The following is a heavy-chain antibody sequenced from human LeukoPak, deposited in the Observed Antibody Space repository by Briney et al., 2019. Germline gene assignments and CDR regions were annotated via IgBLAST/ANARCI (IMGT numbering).Heavy chain of an antibody. CDR1: GFTFSSYS. CDR3: ARAISSGDFDY. CDR2: ISSSSSYI. V-gene: IGHV3-21*01. Sequence: GRSLRLSCAASGFTFSSYSMNWVRQAPGKGLEGGSSISSSSSYIYYADSVKGRFTISRDNAKNSLYLQMNSLRAEDTAVYYCARAISSGDFDYWGQGTLVTVSS. D-gene: IGHD6-19*01. J-gene: IGHJ4*02.